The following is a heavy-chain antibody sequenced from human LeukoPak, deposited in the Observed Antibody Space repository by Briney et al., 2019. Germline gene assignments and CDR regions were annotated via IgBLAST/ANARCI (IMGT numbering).Heavy chain of an antibody. CDR3: ARDRGDSSGCYDY. D-gene: IGHD6-19*01. J-gene: IGHJ4*01. V-gene: IGHV1-2*02. Sequence: ASVKVSCKASGYTFTGYYMHWVRQAPGQGLEWMGWINPNSGGTNYAQKFQGRVTMTRDTSISTAYMELSRLRSDDTAVYYCARDRGDSSGCYDYWGQGTLVTVSS. CDR2: INPNSGGT. CDR1: GYTFTGYY.